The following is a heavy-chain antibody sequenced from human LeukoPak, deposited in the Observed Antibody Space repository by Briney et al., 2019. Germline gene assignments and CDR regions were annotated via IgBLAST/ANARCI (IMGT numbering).Heavy chain of an antibody. CDR3: ARGFVVVPAGLFDY. J-gene: IGHJ4*02. V-gene: IGHV3-21*01. Sequence: PGGSLRLSCAASGFTFSSYSMTWVRQAPGKGLEWVSSISSSSSYIYYADSVKGRFTISRDNAKNSLYLQMNSLRAEDTAVYYCARGFVVVPAGLFDYWGQRTLVTVSS. CDR1: GFTFSSYS. CDR2: ISSSSSYI. D-gene: IGHD2-2*01.